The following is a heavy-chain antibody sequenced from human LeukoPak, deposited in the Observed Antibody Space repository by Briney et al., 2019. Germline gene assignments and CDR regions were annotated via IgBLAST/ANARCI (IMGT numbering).Heavy chain of an antibody. V-gene: IGHV3-69-1*02. CDR2: IGSGGKM. CDR3: ATTVWTGQFPDYFDV. J-gene: IGHJ4*02. Sequence: PGESLTLSCTVSGFSISGRDMTWGRQAPGKGLEWVSSIGSGGKMFYTDSVKGRFTVSRDTSKNILFLQMNSLRTEDTAIYYCATTVWTGQFPDYFDVWGQGTLVTVSS. CDR1: GFSISGRD. D-gene: IGHD1-1*01.